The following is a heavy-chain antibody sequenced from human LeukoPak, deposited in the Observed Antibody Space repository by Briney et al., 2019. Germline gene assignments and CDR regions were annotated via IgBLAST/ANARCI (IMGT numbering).Heavy chain of an antibody. D-gene: IGHD4-11*01. CDR1: GGSISSSSYY. CDR2: IYYSGST. J-gene: IGHJ5*02. V-gene: IGHV4-39*07. Sequence: PSETLSLTCTVSGGSISSSSYYWGWIRQPPGKGLEWIGSIYYSGSTNYNPSLKSRVTISVDTSKNQFSLKLSSVTAADTAVYYCARTVRWFDPWGQGTLVTVSS. CDR3: ARTVRWFDP.